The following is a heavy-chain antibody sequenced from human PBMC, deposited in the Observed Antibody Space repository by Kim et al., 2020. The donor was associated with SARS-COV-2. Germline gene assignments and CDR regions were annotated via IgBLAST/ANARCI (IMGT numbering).Heavy chain of an antibody. Sequence: GGSLRLSCAASGFTFSDAWMSWVRQAPGRGLEWVGRIKSKTDGETTDFVAPVNGRFTISRDDSKTTLYFQMNSLKTEDTGVYFCATANGYGDSSGYFNY. CDR1: GFTFSDAW. V-gene: IGHV3-15*01. CDR2: IKSKTDGETT. D-gene: IGHD6-19*01. J-gene: IGHJ4*03. CDR3: ATANGYGDSSGYFNY.